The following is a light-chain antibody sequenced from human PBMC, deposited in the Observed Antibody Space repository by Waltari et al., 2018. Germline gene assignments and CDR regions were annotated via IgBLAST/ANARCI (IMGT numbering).Light chain of an antibody. CDR3: SSYAGSNNYV. V-gene: IGLV2-8*01. CDR1: SSDVGGYNY. J-gene: IGLJ1*01. CDR2: EVS. Sequence: QSALPQPPSASGSPGQSVPIPCTGTSSDVGGYNYSPWYQQHPGKAPRLMIYEVSKRPSGVPDRFSGSKSGNTASLTVSGLQAEDEADYYCSSYAGSNNYVFGTGTKVTVL.